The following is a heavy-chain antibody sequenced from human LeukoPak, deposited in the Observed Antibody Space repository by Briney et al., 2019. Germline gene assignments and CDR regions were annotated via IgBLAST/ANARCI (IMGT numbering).Heavy chain of an antibody. V-gene: IGHV4-59*01. Sequence: SETLSLTCTASGGSISRYYWSWIRQPPGKGLEWIGYIYYSGSTNINPSLKSRVAMSLDTFKNQFSLKLNSVTAADTAVYYCATSGLDYWGQGTLVTVSS. CDR3: ATSGLDY. CDR1: GGSISRYY. J-gene: IGHJ4*02. CDR2: IYYSGST.